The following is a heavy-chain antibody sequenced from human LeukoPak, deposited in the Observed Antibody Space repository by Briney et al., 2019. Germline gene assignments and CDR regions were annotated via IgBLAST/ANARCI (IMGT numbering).Heavy chain of an antibody. D-gene: IGHD1-14*01. CDR1: GFTVITND. J-gene: IGHJ4*02. CDR3: ARGVEPLAANTLAY. Sequence: PGGSLRLPCAACGFTVITNDRTWVRQAPGKGLEWVSVLYSDGNTKYADSVQGRFTISRDNSKNTLYLEMNSLSPDDTAVYYCARGVEPLAANTLAYWGQGTLVTVSS. V-gene: IGHV3-53*01. CDR2: LYSDGNT.